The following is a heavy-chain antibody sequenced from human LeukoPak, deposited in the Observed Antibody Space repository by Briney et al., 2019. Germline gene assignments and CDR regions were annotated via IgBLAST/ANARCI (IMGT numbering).Heavy chain of an antibody. V-gene: IGHV4-61*02. D-gene: IGHD2-2*01. Sequence: SETLSLTCTVSGGSISSGSYYWSWIRQPAGKGLEWIGRIYTSGSTNYNPSLKSRVTISVDTSKNQFSLKLSSVTAADTAVYYCVRVECSSTSCYFDYWGQGTLVTVSS. J-gene: IGHJ4*02. CDR2: IYTSGST. CDR3: VRVECSSTSCYFDY. CDR1: GGSISSGSYY.